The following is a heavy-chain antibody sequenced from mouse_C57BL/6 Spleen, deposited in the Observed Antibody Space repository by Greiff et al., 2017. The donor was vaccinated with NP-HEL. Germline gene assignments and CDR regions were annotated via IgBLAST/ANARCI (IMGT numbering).Heavy chain of an antibody. CDR3: ARSSLYGSGPGYAMDY. V-gene: IGHV1-80*01. D-gene: IGHD1-1*01. CDR1: GYAFSSYW. Sequence: QVQLQQSGAELVKPGASVKISCKASGYAFSSYWMNWVKQRPGKGLEWIGQIYPGDGDTNYNGEFKGKATLTADKSSSTAYMQLSSLTSEDSAVYFCARSSLYGSGPGYAMDYWGQGTSVTVSS. CDR2: IYPGDGDT. J-gene: IGHJ4*01.